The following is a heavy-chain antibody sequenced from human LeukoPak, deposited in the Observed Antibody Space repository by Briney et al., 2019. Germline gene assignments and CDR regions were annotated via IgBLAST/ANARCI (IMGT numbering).Heavy chain of an antibody. CDR2: VIPIFGTA. D-gene: IGHD3-22*01. J-gene: IGHJ3*02. CDR1: GGTFSSYA. V-gene: IGHV1-69*06. Sequence: GASVKVSCKASGGTFSSYAISWVRQAPGQGLEWMGGVIPIFGTANYAQKFQGRVTITADKSTSTAYMELSSLRSEDMAVYYCAKFSSDGAFDIWGQGTMVTVSS. CDR3: AKFSSDGAFDI.